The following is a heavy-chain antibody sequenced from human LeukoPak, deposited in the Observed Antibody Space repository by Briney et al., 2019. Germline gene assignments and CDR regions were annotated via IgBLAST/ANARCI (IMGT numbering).Heavy chain of an antibody. Sequence: QPGGSLRLSCAASGFTFSSYCMRWVRQAPGKGLEWVDNIRQDGSEKYYVDSVKGRFTISRDNAKNTLYLQMNGLRAEDTAVYYCARGGIQWFDPWGQGTLVTVST. J-gene: IGHJ5*02. CDR2: IRQDGSEK. V-gene: IGHV3-7*01. CDR1: GFTFSSYC. D-gene: IGHD6-13*01. CDR3: ARGGIQWFDP.